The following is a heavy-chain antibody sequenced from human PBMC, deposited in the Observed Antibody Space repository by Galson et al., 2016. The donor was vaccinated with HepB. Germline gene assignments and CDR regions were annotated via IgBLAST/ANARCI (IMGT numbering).Heavy chain of an antibody. CDR1: GLTLSNYW. CDR2: IKQDGSGK. V-gene: IGHV3-7*01. J-gene: IGHJ3*02. CDR3: ARSDAFDI. Sequence: SLRLSCAASGLTLSNYWMSWVRQAPGKGLEWVANIKQDGSGKYYVDSVRGRFTISRDNAKNSLYLQMNSLRAEDTAVYYCARSDAFDIWGQGTMVTVSS.